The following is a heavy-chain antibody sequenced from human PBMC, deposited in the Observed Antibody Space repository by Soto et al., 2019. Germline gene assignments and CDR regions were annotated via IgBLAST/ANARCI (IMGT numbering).Heavy chain of an antibody. D-gene: IGHD1-26*01. Sequence: PGGSLRLSCAASGFTVSSNYMSWVRQAPGKGLECVSVIRSGGSTYYADSVKGRSTISRDKSKNMLYLQMNSLRAEDTALYYCARGGWWDLLRWEYFQNWGQGTLVTVSS. CDR1: GFTVSSNY. J-gene: IGHJ1*01. CDR2: IRSGGST. CDR3: ARGGWWDLLRWEYFQN. V-gene: IGHV3-53*01.